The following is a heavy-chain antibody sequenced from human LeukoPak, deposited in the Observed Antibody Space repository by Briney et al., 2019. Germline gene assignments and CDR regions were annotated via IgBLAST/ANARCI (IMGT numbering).Heavy chain of an antibody. J-gene: IGHJ4*02. D-gene: IGHD2-2*01. CDR3: AKLTCSSTFCPLDY. Sequence: PSETLSLTCTVSGGSISGSSFFWAWIRQPPGKGLEGIGTVSYSGTTYYSPSLKSRVTISVDTSKNQFSLRLTSVTAADTALYYCAKLTCSSTFCPLDYWGQGTLVTVSS. V-gene: IGHV4-39*01. CDR2: VSYSGTT. CDR1: GGSISGSSFF.